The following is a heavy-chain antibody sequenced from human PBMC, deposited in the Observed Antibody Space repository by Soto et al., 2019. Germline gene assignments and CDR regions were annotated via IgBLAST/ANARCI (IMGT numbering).Heavy chain of an antibody. CDR1: GYTFTVYY. CDR3: ARGDSRHFDY. CDR2: INPNSGGT. D-gene: IGHD5-18*01. V-gene: IGHV1-2*03. J-gene: IGHJ4*02. Sequence: GASVKVSCKASGYTFTVYYMHCVLQAPGQGLEWMGWINPNSGGTNYAQKFQGRVTMTRDTSISTAYMELSRLRSDDTAVYYCARGDSRHFDYWGQGTLVTVSS.